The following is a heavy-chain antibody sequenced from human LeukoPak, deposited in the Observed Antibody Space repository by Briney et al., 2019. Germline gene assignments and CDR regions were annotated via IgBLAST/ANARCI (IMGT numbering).Heavy chain of an antibody. Sequence: GASLRLSCAASGFTFSSYGMHWVRQAPGKGLEWVAVIWYDGSNKYYEDSVKGRFTISRDNSKNTLYLQMNSLRAEDTAVYYCARDGIIGVDTAMVTFYYYYYMDVWGKGTTVTVSS. V-gene: IGHV3-33*01. CDR1: GFTFSSYG. D-gene: IGHD5-18*01. CDR3: ARDGIIGVDTAMVTFYYYYYMDV. CDR2: IWYDGSNK. J-gene: IGHJ6*03.